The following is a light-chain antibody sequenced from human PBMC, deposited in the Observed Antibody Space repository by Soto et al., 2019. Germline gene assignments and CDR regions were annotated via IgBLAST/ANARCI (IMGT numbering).Light chain of an antibody. CDR1: QSVSSY. V-gene: IGKV3-11*01. Sequence: EIVLTQSPATLSLSPGERATLSGRASQSVSSYLAWYQQKPGQAPRLLIYDASNSATGIPARFSGSGSGTGFTLTISSLEPGDFAVYYCQQRSNWPPYTFGQGTKLEIK. CDR3: QQRSNWPPYT. CDR2: DAS. J-gene: IGKJ2*01.